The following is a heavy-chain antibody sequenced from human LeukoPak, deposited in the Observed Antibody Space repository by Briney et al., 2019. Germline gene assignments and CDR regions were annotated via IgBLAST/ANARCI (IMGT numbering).Heavy chain of an antibody. CDR2: ISGSGGST. CDR1: GFTFSSYA. V-gene: IGHV3-23*01. CDR3: AKDLRGSNWYPFDY. Sequence: GGSLRLSCAASGFTFSSYAMSWVRQAPGKGLEWVSAISGSGGSTYYADSVKGRFTISRDNSKNTLYLQTNSLRAEDTAVYYCAKDLRGSNWYPFDYWGQGTLVTVSS. J-gene: IGHJ4*02. D-gene: IGHD6-13*01.